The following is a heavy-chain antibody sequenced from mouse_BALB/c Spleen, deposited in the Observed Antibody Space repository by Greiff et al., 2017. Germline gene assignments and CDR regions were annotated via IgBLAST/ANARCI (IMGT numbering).Heavy chain of an antibody. CDR2: ISYSGST. J-gene: IGHJ3*01. V-gene: IGHV3-2*02. CDR1: GYSITSDYA. D-gene: IGHD1-1*01. CDR3: ARRGYYGSHAWLAY. Sequence: EVKLVESGPGLVKPSQSLSLTCTVTGYSITSDYAWNWIRQFPGNKLEWMGYISYSGSTSYNPSLKSRISITRDTSKNQFFLQLNSVTTEDTATYYCARRGYYGSHAWLAYWGQGTLVTVSA.